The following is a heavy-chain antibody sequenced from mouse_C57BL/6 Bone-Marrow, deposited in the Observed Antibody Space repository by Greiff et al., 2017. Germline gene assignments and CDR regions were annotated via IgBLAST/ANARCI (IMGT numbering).Heavy chain of an antibody. Sequence: VQLQQPGAELVMPGASVKLSCKASGYTFTSYWMHWVKQRPGQGLEWIGEIDPSDSYTNYNQKFKGKSTLTVDKSSSTAYMQLSSLTSEDSAVYYCARDYYGSMGFAYWGQGTLVTVSA. D-gene: IGHD1-1*01. V-gene: IGHV1-69*01. CDR3: ARDYYGSMGFAY. CDR1: GYTFTSYW. J-gene: IGHJ3*01. CDR2: IDPSDSYT.